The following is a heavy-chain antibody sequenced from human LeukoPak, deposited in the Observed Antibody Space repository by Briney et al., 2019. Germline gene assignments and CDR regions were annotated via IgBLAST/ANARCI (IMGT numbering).Heavy chain of an antibody. D-gene: IGHD3-9*01. CDR2: ISGSGGST. V-gene: IGHV3-23*01. CDR3: ANKLRYLDWFDAFDI. J-gene: IGHJ3*02. CDR1: GFTFSSYA. Sequence: GGSLRLSCAASGFTFSSYAMSWVRQAPGKGLEWVSAISGSGGSTYYADSVKGRFTISRDNSKNTLYLQMNSLRAEDTAVYYCANKLRYLDWFDAFDIWGQGTMVTVSS.